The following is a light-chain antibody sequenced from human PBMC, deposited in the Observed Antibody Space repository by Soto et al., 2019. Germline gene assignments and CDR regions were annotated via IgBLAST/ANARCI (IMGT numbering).Light chain of an antibody. CDR2: GAS. CDR3: QQYNNWPQT. CDR1: QSVSSN. Sequence: EIVLTQSPATLSVSPGERATLSCRARQSVSSNLAWYQLKPGQAPRLLIYGASTRATGIPARFSGSGSGTEFTLTISSLQSEDFAVYYCQQYNNWPQTFGPGTKVDIK. J-gene: IGKJ1*01. V-gene: IGKV3-15*01.